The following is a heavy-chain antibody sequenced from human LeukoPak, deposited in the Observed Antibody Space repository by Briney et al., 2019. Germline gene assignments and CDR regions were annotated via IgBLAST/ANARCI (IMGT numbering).Heavy chain of an antibody. J-gene: IGHJ4*02. D-gene: IGHD5-12*01. CDR1: GYTFTGYY. V-gene: IGHV1-2*06. Sequence: ASVKVSCKASGYTFTGYYFHWVRQAPGQGLEWMGRINPNSGGTNYAQKFQGRVTMTRDTSISTPYMGLSRLRSDDTAVYYCARSNGYDEPFDYWGQGTLVTVSS. CDR3: ARSNGYDEPFDY. CDR2: INPNSGGT.